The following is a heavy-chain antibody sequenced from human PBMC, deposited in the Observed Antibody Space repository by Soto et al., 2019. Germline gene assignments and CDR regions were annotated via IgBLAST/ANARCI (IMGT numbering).Heavy chain of an antibody. CDR2: IIPIFGTA. J-gene: IGHJ4*02. V-gene: IGHV1-69*13. D-gene: IGHD3-10*01. CDR1: VGTFSSYA. Sequence: SVKVSCKASVGTFSSYAISWVRQAPGQGLEWMGGIIPIFGTANYAQKFQGRVTITADESTSTAYMELSSLRSEDTAVYYCARDFDYYGSGSYYNLGSWGQGTLVTVSS. CDR3: ARDFDYYGSGSYYNLGS.